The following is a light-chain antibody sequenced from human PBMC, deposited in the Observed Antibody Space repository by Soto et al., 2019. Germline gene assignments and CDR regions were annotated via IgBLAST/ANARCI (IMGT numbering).Light chain of an antibody. Sequence: DIQVTQSPSSLSASVGDRVTITCRASQSIGTYLNWYHQKPGKAPQLLIYGASTLQSGVPSRFSASGSRTHFTLTINSLQPEDFGTYSCQQSYSTPTFGQGTKVEIK. V-gene: IGKV1-39*01. CDR2: GAS. J-gene: IGKJ1*01. CDR1: QSIGTY. CDR3: QQSYSTPT.